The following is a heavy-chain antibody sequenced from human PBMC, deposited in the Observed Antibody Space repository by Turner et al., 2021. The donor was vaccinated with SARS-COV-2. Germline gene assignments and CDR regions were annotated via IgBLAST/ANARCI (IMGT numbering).Heavy chain of an antibody. V-gene: IGHV3-74*01. CDR2: ISDDGSSA. J-gene: IGHJ4*02. Sequence: VQLVESGGDFVHPGGSLRLSCVGSGFTFSDHWMHLVLQGTGKGLGWCSRISDDGSSASYGGSVRGRFTVSRDNAKNTLYLQMNSLRPDDTGVYYCTRRGIAAAGNDYWGQGTLVTVSS. CDR3: TRRGIAAAGNDY. D-gene: IGHD6-13*01. CDR1: GFTFSDHW.